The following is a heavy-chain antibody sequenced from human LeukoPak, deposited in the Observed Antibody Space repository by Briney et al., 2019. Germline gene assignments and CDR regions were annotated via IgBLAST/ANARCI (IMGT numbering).Heavy chain of an antibody. CDR3: ATRSPV. Sequence: PGRSLRLSCAASGFTFSSYAMHWVRQAPGKGLEWVAVISYDGSNKYYADSVKGRFTISRDNSKNTLYLQMNSLRAEDTAVYYCATRSPVWGQGTLVTVSS. D-gene: IGHD2-15*01. CDR2: ISYDGSNK. J-gene: IGHJ4*02. V-gene: IGHV3-30-3*01. CDR1: GFTFSSYA.